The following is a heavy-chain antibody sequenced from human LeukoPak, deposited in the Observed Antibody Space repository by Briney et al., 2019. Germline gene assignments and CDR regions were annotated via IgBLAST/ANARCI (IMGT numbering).Heavy chain of an antibody. V-gene: IGHV3-9*01. D-gene: IGHD1-26*01. CDR1: GFTFSNYW. Sequence: GGSLRLSCAVSGFTFSNYWMTWVRQAPGKGLEWVSGISWNSGSIGYADSVKGRFTISRDNAKNSLYLQMNSLRAEDTALYYCAKMSGSYHGYFDYWGQGTLVTVSS. CDR2: ISWNSGSI. J-gene: IGHJ4*02. CDR3: AKMSGSYHGYFDY.